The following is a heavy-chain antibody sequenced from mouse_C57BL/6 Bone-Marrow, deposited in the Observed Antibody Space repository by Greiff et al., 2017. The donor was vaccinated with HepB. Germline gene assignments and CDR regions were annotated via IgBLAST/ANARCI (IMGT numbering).Heavy chain of an antibody. Sequence: VQLQQSGAELVKPGASVKISCKASGYAFSSYWMNWVKQRPGKGLEWIGQIYPGDGDTNYNGKFKGKATLTADKSSSTAYMQLSSLTSEDSAVYFCARESYDYGSSYNYFDYWGQGTTLTVSS. J-gene: IGHJ2*01. CDR1: GYAFSSYW. CDR2: IYPGDGDT. D-gene: IGHD1-1*01. V-gene: IGHV1-80*01. CDR3: ARESYDYGSSYNYFDY.